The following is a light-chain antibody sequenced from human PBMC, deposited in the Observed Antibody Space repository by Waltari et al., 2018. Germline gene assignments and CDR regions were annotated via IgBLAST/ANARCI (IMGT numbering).Light chain of an antibody. CDR1: NSDVDGYKY. J-gene: IGLJ2*01. CDR3: SSSFSGRAPVL. CDR2: KTG. Sequence: QSALTQPASVSGSPGQSITISCTGTNSDVDGYKYVSWYQHHPGKAPKLIFDKTGNRPLGVANRFAGSKYGNTASLTISGLQAEDEAHYYCSSSFSGRAPVLFGGGTKLTVL. V-gene: IGLV2-14*01.